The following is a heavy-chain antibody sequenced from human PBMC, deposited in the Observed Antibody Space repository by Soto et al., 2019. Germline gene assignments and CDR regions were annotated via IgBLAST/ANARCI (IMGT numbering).Heavy chain of an antibody. CDR3: ARDLESGYDRSFFDY. V-gene: IGHV1-3*01. CDR2: INAGNGNT. J-gene: IGHJ4*02. D-gene: IGHD5-12*01. CDR1: GYTFTSYA. Sequence: ASVKVSCKASGYTFTSYAMHWVRQAPGQRLEWMGWINAGNGNTKYSQKFQGRVTITRDTSASTAYMELSSLRSEDTAVYYCARDLESGYDRSFFDYWGQGTLVTVSS.